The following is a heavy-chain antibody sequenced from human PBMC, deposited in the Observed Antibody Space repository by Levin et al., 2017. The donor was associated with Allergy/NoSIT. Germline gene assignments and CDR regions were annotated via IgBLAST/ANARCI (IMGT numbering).Heavy chain of an antibody. CDR3: AKVLSLAYCGGDCHSEDFDC. Sequence: PGGSLRLSCAASGFPFGNYAMHWVRQAPGKGLEWVAVISHDGSNEYYADSVKGRFTIARDNSMNTVYLQMNSLRAEDTAVFYCAKVLSLAYCGGDCHSEDFDCWGRRSLVIVSS. D-gene: IGHD2-21*02. CDR2: ISHDGSNE. CDR1: GFPFGNYA. V-gene: IGHV3-30*18. J-gene: IGHJ4*02.